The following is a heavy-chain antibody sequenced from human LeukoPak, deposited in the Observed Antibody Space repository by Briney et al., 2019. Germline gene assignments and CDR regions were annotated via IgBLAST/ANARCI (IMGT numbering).Heavy chain of an antibody. CDR3: AKWGMYDYGDSYYFDY. CDR1: GFTFSSYA. Sequence: GGSLRLSCAASGFTFSSYAMSWVRQAPGKGLEWVSAISGSGGSTYYADSVKGRFTISRDNSKNTLYLQMNSLRAEDTAVYYCAKWGMYDYGDSYYFDYWGQGTLVTVSS. J-gene: IGHJ4*02. CDR2: ISGSGGST. D-gene: IGHD4-17*01. V-gene: IGHV3-23*01.